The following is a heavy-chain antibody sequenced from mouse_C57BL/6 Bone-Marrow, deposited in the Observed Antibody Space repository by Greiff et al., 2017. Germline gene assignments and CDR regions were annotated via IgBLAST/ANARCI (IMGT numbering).Heavy chain of an antibody. CDR3: APFPFAY. CDR2: IHPNSGST. Sequence: VQLQQPGAELVKPGASVKLSCKASGYNFTSYWMHWVKQRPGQGLAWIGMIHPNSGSTNYNEKFKSKATLTVDKSSSTAYMQLSSLPSEDSAVYYCAPFPFAYWGQGTLVTVSA. CDR1: GYNFTSYW. J-gene: IGHJ3*01. V-gene: IGHV1-64*01.